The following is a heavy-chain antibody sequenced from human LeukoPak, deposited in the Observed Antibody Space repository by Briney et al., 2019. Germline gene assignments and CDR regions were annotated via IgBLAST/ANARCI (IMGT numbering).Heavy chain of an antibody. V-gene: IGHV3-11*01. D-gene: IGHD3-3*01. Sequence: GGSPRLSCAASRFTFSDYYMSWIRQAPGKGLEWVSYISSSGSTIYYADSVKGRFTISRDNAKNSLYLQMSNLRAEDTAVYYCARGPFWSGYYDDWGQGTLVTVSS. J-gene: IGHJ4*02. CDR1: RFTFSDYY. CDR3: ARGPFWSGYYDD. CDR2: ISSSGSTI.